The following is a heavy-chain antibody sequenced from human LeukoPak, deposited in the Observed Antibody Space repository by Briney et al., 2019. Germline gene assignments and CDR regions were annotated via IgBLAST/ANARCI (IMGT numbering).Heavy chain of an antibody. CDR2: IYYSGST. J-gene: IGHJ4*02. CDR1: GGSISSYY. D-gene: IGHD6-13*01. CDR3: ARMYSSSWGGIYYFDY. Sequence: PSETLSLTCTVSGGSISSYYWSWIRQPPGKGLEWIGYIYYSGSTNYNPSLKSRVTISVDTSKNQFSLELSSVTAADTAVYYCARMYSSSWGGIYYFDYWGQGTLVTVSS. V-gene: IGHV4-59*01.